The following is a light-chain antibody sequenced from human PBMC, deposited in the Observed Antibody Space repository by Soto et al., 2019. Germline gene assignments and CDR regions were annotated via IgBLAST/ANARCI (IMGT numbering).Light chain of an antibody. V-gene: IGLV1-40*01. Sequence: QSVLTQPPSVSEAPGQRVTLSCTGNSSNLGAGYDVHWYKQVPGAAPKLVIFGNRNRPSGVPERFSGSKSGTSASLAITGLQAEDEADYYCQAYDYSLTASVFGGGTQLTVL. J-gene: IGLJ3*02. CDR1: SSNLGAGYD. CDR3: QAYDYSLTASV. CDR2: GNR.